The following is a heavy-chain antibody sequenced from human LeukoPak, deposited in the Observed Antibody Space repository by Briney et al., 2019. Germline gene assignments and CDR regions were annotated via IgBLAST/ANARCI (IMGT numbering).Heavy chain of an antibody. V-gene: IGHV3-48*04. CDR1: GFTFSSYS. D-gene: IGHD6-6*01. J-gene: IGHJ6*03. Sequence: GGSLRLSCAASGFTFSSYSMNWVRQAPGKGLEWVSYISNSSSTIYYADSVKGRFTISRDNAKNSLHLQMNSLRAEDTAVYYCARGRSGSSSLPVYYMDVWGKGTTVTVSS. CDR2: ISNSSSTI. CDR3: ARGRSGSSSLPVYYMDV.